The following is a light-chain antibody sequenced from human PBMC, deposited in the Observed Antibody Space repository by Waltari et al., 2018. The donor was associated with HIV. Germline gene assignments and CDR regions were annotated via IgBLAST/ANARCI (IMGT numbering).Light chain of an antibody. CDR3: AAWDDSLSGPV. CDR2: RND. J-gene: IGLJ3*02. CDR1: RSNIRSNY. V-gene: IGLV1-47*01. Sequence: QSVLTQPPSASGTPGQRVTISCSGSRSNIRSNYVYWYPQLPGTAPKLLIYRNDDRPSGVPDRFSGSKAGTSASLAISVLRSEDEADYYCAAWDDSLSGPVFGGGTKLTVL.